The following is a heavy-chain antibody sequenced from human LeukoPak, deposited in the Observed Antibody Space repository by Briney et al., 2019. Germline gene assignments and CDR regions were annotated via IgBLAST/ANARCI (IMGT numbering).Heavy chain of an antibody. CDR1: GFTFSSHG. CDR2: IWYDGSDE. CDR3: ARDGGYHSSGPFDY. V-gene: IGHV3-33*01. Sequence: GGSLRLSCAASGFTFSSHGMHWVRQAPSKGLEWVSIIWYDGSDEYYADSVKGRFTISRDNSKNTLYLQMNSLRAEDTAVYYCARDGGYHSSGPFDYWGQGTLVTVSS. D-gene: IGHD3-22*01. J-gene: IGHJ4*02.